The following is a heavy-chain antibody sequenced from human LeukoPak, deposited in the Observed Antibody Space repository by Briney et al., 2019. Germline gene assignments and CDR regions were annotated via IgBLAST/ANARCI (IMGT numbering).Heavy chain of an antibody. CDR2: LYYMRGA. CDR3: ARGHPMVRGVIIAHVSDFDY. D-gene: IGHD3-10*01. Sequence: SETLSLTCTVSGGSISGYYWSWSRQPPGKGVEWIGNLYYMRGAWYKSSLKSRVTTSVDTSKNQFSLKLSSVTAADTAVYYCARGHPMVRGVIIAHVSDFDYWGQGTLVTVSS. J-gene: IGHJ4*02. CDR1: GGSISGYY. V-gene: IGHV4-59*12.